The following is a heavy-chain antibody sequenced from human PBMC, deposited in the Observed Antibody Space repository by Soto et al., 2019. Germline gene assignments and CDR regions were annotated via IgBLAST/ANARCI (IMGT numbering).Heavy chain of an antibody. Sequence: EVQLVESGGGLVQPGGSLRLSCVASGFTFSSYWMTWVRQAPGKGLEWVANIKQDGSEKYYVDSVKGRFTISRDNAKTSLYLQMNSLRGEDTAVYYCATSRTHDYWGQGTLVTVSS. CDR3: ATSRTHDY. V-gene: IGHV3-7*02. J-gene: IGHJ4*02. CDR1: GFTFSSYW. D-gene: IGHD2-2*01. CDR2: IKQDGSEK.